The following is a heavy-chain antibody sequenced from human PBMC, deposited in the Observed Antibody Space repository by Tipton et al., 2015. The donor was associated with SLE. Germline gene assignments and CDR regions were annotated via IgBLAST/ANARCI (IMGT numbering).Heavy chain of an antibody. V-gene: IGHV4-59*07. CDR1: GGSISSYY. J-gene: IGHJ3*02. CDR3: ARRLGRGGAFDI. CDR2: IYYSGST. D-gene: IGHD7-27*01. Sequence: TLSLTCTVSGGSISSYYWIWIRQPPGKGLEWVGYIYYSGSTNYNPSLKSRVTISVDTSKNQFSLKLSSVTAADTAVYYCARRLGRGGAFDIWGQGTMVTVSS.